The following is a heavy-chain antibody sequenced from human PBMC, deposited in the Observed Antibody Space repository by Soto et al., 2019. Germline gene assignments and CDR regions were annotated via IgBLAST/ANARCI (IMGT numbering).Heavy chain of an antibody. Sequence: SETLSLTCTVSGGSISSGGYYWSWIRQHPGKGLEWIGYIYYSGSTYYNPSLKSRVTISVDTSKNQFSLKLSSVTAADTAVYYCARKGLSHYYMDVWGKGTTVTVS. CDR3: ARKGLSHYYMDV. V-gene: IGHV4-31*03. CDR1: GGSISSGGYY. J-gene: IGHJ6*03. CDR2: IYYSGST.